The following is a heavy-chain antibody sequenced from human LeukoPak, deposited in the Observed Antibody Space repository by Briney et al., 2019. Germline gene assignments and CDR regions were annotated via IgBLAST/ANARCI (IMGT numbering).Heavy chain of an antibody. CDR2: IYTSGST. D-gene: IGHD6-13*01. CDR3: ARVLYSSTESYYYYYMDV. J-gene: IGHJ6*03. V-gene: IGHV4-4*07. CDR1: GGFISSYY. Sequence: SETLSLTCTVSGGFISSYYWSWIRQPAGKGLEWIGRIYTSGSTNYNLSLKSRVTMSVDTSKNQFSLKLSSVTAADTAVYYCARVLYSSTESYYYYYMDVWGKGTTVTVSS.